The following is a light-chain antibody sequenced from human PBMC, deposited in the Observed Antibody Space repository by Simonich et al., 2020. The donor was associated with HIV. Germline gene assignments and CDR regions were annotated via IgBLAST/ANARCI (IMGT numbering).Light chain of an antibody. Sequence: DIVMTQSPSSLSASVGDRVTITCQASQDITNSLNCYQQKSGKAPKVLIYDASNLETGVPLRFSGSRSGTNFTFTISSLQAEDIATYYCQQNDDLPLTFGGGTKVEIK. CDR3: QQNDDLPLT. J-gene: IGKJ4*01. CDR1: QDITNS. V-gene: IGKV1-33*01. CDR2: DAS.